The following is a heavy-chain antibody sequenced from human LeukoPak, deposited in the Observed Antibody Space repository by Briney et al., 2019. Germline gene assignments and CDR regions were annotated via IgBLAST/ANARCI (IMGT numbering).Heavy chain of an antibody. D-gene: IGHD6-13*01. CDR2: INHSGST. CDR3: ARGTPLLYSSRVRPRSGAFDI. CDR1: GFTFSSYS. V-gene: IGHV4-34*01. J-gene: IGHJ3*02. Sequence: PGGSLRLSCAASGFTFSSYSMNWVRQPPGKGLEWIGEINHSGSTNYNPSLKSRVTISVDTSKNQFSLKLSSVTAADTAVYYCARGTPLLYSSRVRPRSGAFDIWGQGTMVTVSS.